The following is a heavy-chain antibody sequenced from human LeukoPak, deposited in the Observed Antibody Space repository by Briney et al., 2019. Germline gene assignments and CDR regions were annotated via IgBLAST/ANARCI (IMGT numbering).Heavy chain of an antibody. J-gene: IGHJ3*02. V-gene: IGHV3-30*18. CDR3: AKDEDDFWSGYSALFAFDI. CDR1: GFTFSSYG. Sequence: PGGSLRLSCAASGFTFSSYGMHWVRQAPGKGLEWVAVISYDGSNKYYADSVKGRFTISKDNSKNTLYLQMNSLRAEDTAVYYCAKDEDDFWSGYSALFAFDIWGQGTMVTVSS. CDR2: ISYDGSNK. D-gene: IGHD3-3*01.